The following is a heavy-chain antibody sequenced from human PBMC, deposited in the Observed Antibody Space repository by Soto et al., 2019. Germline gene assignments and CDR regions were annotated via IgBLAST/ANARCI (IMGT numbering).Heavy chain of an antibody. Sequence: QVQLVQSGAEVKKPGSSVKVSFKASGGTFSTYVISWVRQAPGQGREWMGGIIPIFGTANYAQKFQGRVTISADESTSTAYMELSSLRSEDTAVYYCARQITILNPFDYWGQGTLLTVSS. CDR1: GGTFSTYV. V-gene: IGHV1-69*12. J-gene: IGHJ4*02. CDR2: IIPIFGTA. CDR3: ARQITILNPFDY. D-gene: IGHD3-3*01.